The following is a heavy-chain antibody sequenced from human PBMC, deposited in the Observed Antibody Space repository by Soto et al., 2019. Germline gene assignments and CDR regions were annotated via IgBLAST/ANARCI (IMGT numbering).Heavy chain of an antibody. CDR2: ISGSGGST. D-gene: IGHD3-3*01. CDR3: AILYYDFWSGYYFNPFDI. V-gene: IGHV3-23*01. CDR1: GFTFSSYA. J-gene: IGHJ3*02. Sequence: GGSLRLSCAASGFTFSSYAMSWVRQAPGKGLEWVSAISGSGGSTYYADSVKGRFTISRDNSKNTLYLQMNSLRAEHTAVYYCAILYYDFWSGYYFNPFDIWGQGTMVTVSS.